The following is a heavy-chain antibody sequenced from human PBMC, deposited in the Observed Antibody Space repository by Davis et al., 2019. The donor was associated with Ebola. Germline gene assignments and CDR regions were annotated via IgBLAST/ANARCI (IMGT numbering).Heavy chain of an antibody. V-gene: IGHV3-30*02. J-gene: IGHJ6*04. Sequence: SLTLSCAPSGFIFSSYGMRWVRQAPGQGLDWVAFVRYDESDIYYADSVKGRFTISRDNSKNTLYLQMNSLRAEDTAVYYCAKDRQLGYSYGIYYYYYGMDVGGKGTTVTVSS. D-gene: IGHD5-18*01. CDR2: VRYDESDI. CDR3: AKDRQLGYSYGIYYYYYGMDV. CDR1: GFIFSSYG.